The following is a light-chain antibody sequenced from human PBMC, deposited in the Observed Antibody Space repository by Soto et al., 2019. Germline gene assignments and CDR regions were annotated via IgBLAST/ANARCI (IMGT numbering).Light chain of an antibody. CDR2: GAF. CDR1: QSVSSSN. CDR3: QQYNDWPLT. J-gene: IGKJ1*01. Sequence: EIVLTQSPGTLSLSPGERATLSCRASQSVSSSNLAWYQQKPGQAPSLLIYGAFTRATGIPARFSGTGSGTEFTLTISSLQSEDLALYYCQQYNDWPLTFGQGTKVDNK. V-gene: IGKV3-15*01.